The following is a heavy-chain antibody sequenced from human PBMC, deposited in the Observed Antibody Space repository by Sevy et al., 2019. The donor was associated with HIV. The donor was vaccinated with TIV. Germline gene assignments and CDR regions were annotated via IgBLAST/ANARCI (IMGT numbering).Heavy chain of an antibody. J-gene: IGHJ3*02. CDR3: AKDLAFIVGDAFDI. CDR2: ISGGDDST. D-gene: IGHD1-26*01. Sequence: GGSLRLSCAASGFTFRNYAMTWVRQAPGKGLQWVSAISGGDDSTYYADSVKGRFTISRDNSKNTLYLQMNSLRAEDTAVYYCAKDLAFIVGDAFDIWGQWTLVTGSS. CDR1: GFTFRNYA. V-gene: IGHV3-23*01.